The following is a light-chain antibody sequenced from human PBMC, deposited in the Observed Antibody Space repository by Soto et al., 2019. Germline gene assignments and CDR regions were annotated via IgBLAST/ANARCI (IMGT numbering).Light chain of an antibody. CDR1: QSVSSY. Sequence: EIVLTQSPATLSLSPGERATLSCRASQSVSSYLAWYQQKPDQAPRLLIYDSSNRATGIPARFSGSGSGTDFTLTISSLEPEDFAVYYCQQRSNWPITFGQGTRLEIK. V-gene: IGKV3-11*01. CDR2: DSS. CDR3: QQRSNWPIT. J-gene: IGKJ5*01.